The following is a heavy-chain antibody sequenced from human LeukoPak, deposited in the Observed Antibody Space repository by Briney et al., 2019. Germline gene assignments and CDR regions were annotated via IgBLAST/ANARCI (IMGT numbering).Heavy chain of an antibody. CDR2: ISAYNGNT. J-gene: IGHJ4*02. V-gene: IGHV1-18*01. Sequence: ASVKVSCKASGYTFTSYGISWVRQAPGQGVEWMGWISAYNGNTNYAQKLQGRVTMTTDTSTSTAYMELRSLRSDDTAVYYCARDSEYYYDSSGNFDYWGQGTLVTVSS. D-gene: IGHD3-22*01. CDR1: GYTFTSYG. CDR3: ARDSEYYYDSSGNFDY.